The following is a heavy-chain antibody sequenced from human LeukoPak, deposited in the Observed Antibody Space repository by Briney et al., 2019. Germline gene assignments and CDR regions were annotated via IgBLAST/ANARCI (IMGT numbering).Heavy chain of an antibody. CDR2: IYTSGTT. J-gene: IGHJ4*02. CDR3: ARANYDGSDY. D-gene: IGHD3-22*01. Sequence: KPSETLSLTCTVSGGSISGYYCSWVRQSAGKGLEWIGRIYTSGTTNYNPSLKSRITMSVDTSKNQFSLKMRSVTAADTAVYYCARANYDGSDYWGQGTLVTVSS. V-gene: IGHV4-4*07. CDR1: GGSISGYY.